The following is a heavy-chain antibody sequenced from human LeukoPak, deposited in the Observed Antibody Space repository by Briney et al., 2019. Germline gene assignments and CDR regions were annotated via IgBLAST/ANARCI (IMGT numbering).Heavy chain of an antibody. V-gene: IGHV3-43*01. CDR3: AKDSRKSYYYGSGSFVDY. D-gene: IGHD3-10*01. CDR1: GFTFDDYT. J-gene: IGHJ4*02. CDR2: ISWDGGST. Sequence: PGGSLRLSCAASGFTFDDYTMHWVRQAPGKGLEWVSLISWDGGSTYYADSVKGRFTISRDNSKNSLYLQMNSLRTEDTALYYCAKDSRKSYYYGSGSFVDYWGQGTLVTVS.